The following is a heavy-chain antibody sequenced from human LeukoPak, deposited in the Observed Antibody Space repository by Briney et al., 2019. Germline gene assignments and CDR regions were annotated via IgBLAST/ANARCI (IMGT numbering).Heavy chain of an antibody. J-gene: IGHJ3*02. Sequence: GGSLRLSCAASTFIFSDYAMTWVRQAPGKGLEWVSTISGGGDATYYAHSVKGRFAVSRDNSKKTLYLQLNSLRAEDTAVYYCIRDQRKYCSRTTCFVFDIWGQGTVVSVSS. CDR3: IRDQRKYCSRTTCFVFDI. CDR2: ISGGGDAT. V-gene: IGHV3-23*01. D-gene: IGHD2-2*01. CDR1: TFIFSDYA.